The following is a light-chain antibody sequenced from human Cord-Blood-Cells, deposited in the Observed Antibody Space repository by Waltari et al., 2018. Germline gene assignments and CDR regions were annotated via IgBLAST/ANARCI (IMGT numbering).Light chain of an antibody. CDR2: EGS. V-gene: IGLV2-23*01. CDR3: CLYAGSSTWV. J-gene: IGLJ3*02. CDR1: SSDVGRYNL. Sequence: QSALTQPASVSGSPGQSITISCTGTSSDVGRYNLVSWYQQHPGKAPKLMIYEGSKRPSGVSNRFSGPKSGNTASLTISGLQAEDEADYYCCLYAGSSTWVFGGGTKLTVL.